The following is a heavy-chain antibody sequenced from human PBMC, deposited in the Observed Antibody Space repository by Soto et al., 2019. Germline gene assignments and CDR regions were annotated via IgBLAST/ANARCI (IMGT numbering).Heavy chain of an antibody. J-gene: IGHJ4*02. CDR3: AKFRYYYDSSDYYENYFDY. Sequence: GGSLRLSCAASGFTFSSYGMHWVRQAPGKGLEWVAVISGGGSSTYYADSVKGRFTISRDNSKNTLYLQMNSLRAEDTAVYYCAKFRYYYDSSDYYENYFDYWGQGTLVTVSS. CDR1: GFTFSSYG. D-gene: IGHD3-22*01. CDR2: ISGGGSST. V-gene: IGHV3-23*01.